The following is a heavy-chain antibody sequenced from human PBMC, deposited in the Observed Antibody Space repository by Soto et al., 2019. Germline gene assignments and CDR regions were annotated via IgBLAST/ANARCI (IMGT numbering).Heavy chain of an antibody. J-gene: IGHJ4*02. CDR3: AIDGVPTSSFRYYYFRF. D-gene: IGHD3-9*01. V-gene: IGHV3-30*04. CDR2: ISHDGRNT. Sequence: QAQLVESGGGVVQPGRSLRLSCAASELPFTDYSMHWVRQTADKGLEWVAFISHDGRNTFYSDSVKGRFTISRDDSRSMLFLQMSGVTAEDTAIYYCAIDGVPTSSFRYYYFRFWGRGTLVTVSS. CDR1: ELPFTDYS.